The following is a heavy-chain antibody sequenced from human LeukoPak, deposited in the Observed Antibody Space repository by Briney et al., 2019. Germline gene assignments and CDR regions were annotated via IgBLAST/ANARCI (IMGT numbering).Heavy chain of an antibody. J-gene: IGHJ4*02. CDR3: TRGVVGATAPDY. Sequence: SETLSLTCTVSGGSISGYKWSWIRQPAGKGLEWIGRIYSSGSTNYNPSLESRVTMSVDTPKNQFSLNLSSVTAADTAVYYCTRGVVGATAPDYWGQGSLVIVAS. CDR1: GGSISGYK. CDR2: IYSSGST. V-gene: IGHV4-4*07. D-gene: IGHD1-26*01.